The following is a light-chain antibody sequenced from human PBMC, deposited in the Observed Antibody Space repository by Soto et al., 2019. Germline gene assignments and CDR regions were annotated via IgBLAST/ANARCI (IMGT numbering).Light chain of an antibody. V-gene: IGLV2-14*03. Sequence: QSVLTQPASVSGSPGQSITISCTGTSRDVGTYDYVSWYLQYPDKAPQLLIYYVDHRPSGVSSRFSGSKSGNTASRTISGLQAEDEGDYYCCSYADGSIYFFGTGTKVTVL. CDR3: CSYADGSIYF. CDR1: SRDVGTYDY. J-gene: IGLJ1*01. CDR2: YVD.